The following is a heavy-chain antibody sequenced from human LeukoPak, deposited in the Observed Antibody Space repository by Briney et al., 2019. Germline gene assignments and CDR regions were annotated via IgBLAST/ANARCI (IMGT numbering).Heavy chain of an antibody. J-gene: IGHJ3*02. Sequence: GESLKISCKGSGYSFTSYWIGWVRQMPGKGLEWMGIIYPGDSDTRYSPSFQGQVTISADKSISTAYLQWSSLKASDTAMYYCASLRYYDILTGYCDAFDIWGQGTMVTVSS. D-gene: IGHD3-9*01. CDR1: GYSFTSYW. CDR2: IYPGDSDT. CDR3: ASLRYYDILTGYCDAFDI. V-gene: IGHV5-51*01.